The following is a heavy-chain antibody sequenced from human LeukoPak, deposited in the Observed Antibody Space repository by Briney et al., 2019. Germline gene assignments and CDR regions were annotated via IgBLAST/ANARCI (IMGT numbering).Heavy chain of an antibody. Sequence: GGSLRLSCAASGFTFSGYSMTWVRQAPGKGLEWVSSISSSSSYIYYADSVKGRFTISRYNAKNSLYLQMNSLRAEDTAVYYCARSYDFWSGYSDRQWGQGTLVTVSS. CDR1: GFTFSGYS. V-gene: IGHV3-21*01. CDR2: ISSSSSYI. CDR3: ARSYDFWSGYSDRQ. D-gene: IGHD3-3*01. J-gene: IGHJ4*02.